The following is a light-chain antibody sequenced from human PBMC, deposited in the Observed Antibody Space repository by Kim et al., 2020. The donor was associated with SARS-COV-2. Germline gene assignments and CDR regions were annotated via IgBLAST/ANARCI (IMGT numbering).Light chain of an antibody. J-gene: IGLJ1*01. CDR3: GTWDDTLSGYYF. CDR2: DNN. Sequence: QSVLTQPPSVFAAPGQRVTISCSGSSSDIGKSYVSWYLHLPGTDPKLLIYDNNKRPSGIPDRFSGSKSGTSATLDITGLRTGDAGDYYCGTWDDTLSGYYFLGTETKVTVL. CDR1: SSDIGKSY. V-gene: IGLV1-51*01.